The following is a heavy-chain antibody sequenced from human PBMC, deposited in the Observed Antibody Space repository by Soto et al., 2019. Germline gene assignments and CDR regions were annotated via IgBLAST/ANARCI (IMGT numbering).Heavy chain of an antibody. J-gene: IGHJ4*02. D-gene: IGHD6-6*01. CDR1: GGSISSGGYY. V-gene: IGHV4-31*03. Sequence: NPSETLSLTCTVSGGSISSGGYYWSWIRQHPGKGLEWIGCVYYNGRTYYNPSLKSRITISVDTSKKHFSLKLSSVTAADTAVYYCASTKDYSSSLDYWGQGILVTVSS. CDR2: VYYNGRT. CDR3: ASTKDYSSSLDY.